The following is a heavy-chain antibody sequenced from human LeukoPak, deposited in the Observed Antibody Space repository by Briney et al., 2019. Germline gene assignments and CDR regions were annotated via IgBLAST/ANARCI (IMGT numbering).Heavy chain of an antibody. CDR2: IHNSGNT. J-gene: IGHJ5*02. V-gene: IGHV4-59*08. Sequence: SETLSLTCSVSGASISSYSWSWIRHPPGKGLEWIGYIHNSGNTNYNPSRKRRVTISVDTPKKELSVKLTSVTAADTAVYYCASQYDFWSFDPWGQGTLVTVSS. D-gene: IGHD3-3*01. CDR1: GASISSYS. CDR3: ASQYDFWSFDP.